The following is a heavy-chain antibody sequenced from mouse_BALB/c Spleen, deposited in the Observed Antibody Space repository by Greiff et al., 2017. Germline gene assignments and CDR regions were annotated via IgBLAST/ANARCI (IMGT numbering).Heavy chain of an antibody. CDR2: INPSNGGT. CDR3: TRGFAY. J-gene: IGHJ3*01. Sequence: VQLHQSGAELVKPGASVKLSCKASGYTFTSYYMYWVKQRPGQGLEWIGEINPSNGGTNFNEKFKSKATLTVDKSSSTAYMQLSSLTSEDSAVYYCTRGFAYWGQGTLVTVSA. V-gene: IGHV1S81*02. CDR1: GYTFTSYY.